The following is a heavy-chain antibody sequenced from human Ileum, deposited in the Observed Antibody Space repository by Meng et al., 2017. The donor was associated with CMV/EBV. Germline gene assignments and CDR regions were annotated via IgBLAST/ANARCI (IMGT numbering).Heavy chain of an antibody. V-gene: IGHV1-8*01. Sequence: SVTVSCKASGYTFTSYDISWVRQATGRGLEWMGWMNPNSGKTDYAQKFQGRVTMTRSTSISTASMELSSLRSEDTAVYYCARGYCSSTSCPSDYYFYYGMDAWGQGTTVTVSS. J-gene: IGHJ6*02. CDR2: MNPNSGKT. CDR1: GYTFTSYD. D-gene: IGHD2-2*01. CDR3: ARGYCSSTSCPSDYYFYYGMDA.